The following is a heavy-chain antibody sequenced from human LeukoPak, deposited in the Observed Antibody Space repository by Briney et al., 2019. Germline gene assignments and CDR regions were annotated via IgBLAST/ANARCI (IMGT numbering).Heavy chain of an antibody. J-gene: IGHJ4*02. CDR2: INTHSGDP. CDR1: GYTFTGYY. Sequence: ATVKVSCKASGYTFTGYYMHWVRQAPGQGLEWMGWINTHSGDPNYAQKFQGRVTMNRDTSINTAYMDLSRLRSDDTAVYYCAREFDDGSPRFDYWGQGTLVTVAA. CDR3: AREFDDGSPRFDY. V-gene: IGHV1-2*02. D-gene: IGHD1-1*01.